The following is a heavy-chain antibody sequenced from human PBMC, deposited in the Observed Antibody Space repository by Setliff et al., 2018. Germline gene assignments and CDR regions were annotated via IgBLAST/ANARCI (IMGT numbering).Heavy chain of an antibody. V-gene: IGHV4-39*07. CDR1: GGSISSSSYY. D-gene: IGHD3-3*01. Sequence: ETLSLTCTVSGGSISSSSYYWGWIRQPPGKGLEWIGSIYYSGSTYYNPSLKSRVTISVDTSKNQFSLKLSSVTAADTAVYYCARRETYYNFWSGYYAYWGQGTLVT. CDR2: IYYSGST. J-gene: IGHJ4*02. CDR3: ARRETYYNFWSGYYAY.